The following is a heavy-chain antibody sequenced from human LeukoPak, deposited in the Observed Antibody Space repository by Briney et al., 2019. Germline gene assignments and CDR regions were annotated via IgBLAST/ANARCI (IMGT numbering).Heavy chain of an antibody. J-gene: IGHJ5*02. V-gene: IGHV3-23*01. D-gene: IGHD3-10*01. CDR3: AKDGTYYFGSRSSPNWFDP. CDR2: ICGSDAST. Sequence: AGSLSLTCAASGFSISSYSWSWVRQTPGKGLEWISGICGSDASTYYTDSVTGRFTSSRDNSKNPLYLHMNSLRAEDTAVYYCAKDGTYYFGSRSSPNWFDPWGQGTLVTVSS. CDR1: GFSISSYS.